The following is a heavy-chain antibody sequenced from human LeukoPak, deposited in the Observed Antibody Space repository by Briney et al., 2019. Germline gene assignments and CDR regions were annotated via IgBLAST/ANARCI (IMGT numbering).Heavy chain of an antibody. J-gene: IGHJ4*02. Sequence: GASVKVSCKASGYTFIDYYVHWVRQAPGQGLEWMGWINPNSGDTHYAQKFQGRVTMTRDTSISTAYMELSRLRSDDTAVYYCARDLWGSSSWLFDDWGQGTLVTVSS. D-gene: IGHD6-13*01. CDR3: ARDLWGSSSWLFDD. V-gene: IGHV1-2*02. CDR1: GYTFIDYY. CDR2: INPNSGDT.